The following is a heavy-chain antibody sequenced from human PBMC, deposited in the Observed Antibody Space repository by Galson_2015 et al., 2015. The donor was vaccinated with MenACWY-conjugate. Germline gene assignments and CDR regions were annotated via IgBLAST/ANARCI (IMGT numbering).Heavy chain of an antibody. CDR2: IKCRTDGGTT. D-gene: IGHD2-15*01. CDR3: TRDRDVGGSRWWFDP. J-gene: IGHJ5*02. CDR1: GLTFSNVW. Sequence: SLRLSCATSGLTFSNVWMSWVRQAPGKGLEWVARIKCRTDGGTTDYATPVKGRFTILRDDSAKTLYLQTNSLKIEDTAMYFCTRDRDVGGSRWWFDPWGQGTLVTVSS. V-gene: IGHV3-15*01.